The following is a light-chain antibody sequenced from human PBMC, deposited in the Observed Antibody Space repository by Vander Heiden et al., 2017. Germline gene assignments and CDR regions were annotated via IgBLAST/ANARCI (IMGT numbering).Light chain of an antibody. CDR1: KSLVHSDGNTY. CDR2: QVA. CDR3: LQITHWPCT. V-gene: IGKV2-30*02. J-gene: IGKJ2*02. Sequence: DVVLAQSPLSLPVTLGQPASISCRSSKSLVHSDGNTYLNWFHQRPRQSPRRLIYQVANRDSGVPDRFSGSGSGTDYTLKISGMEAEDVGVYFCLQITHWPCTFGQGTKLEIK.